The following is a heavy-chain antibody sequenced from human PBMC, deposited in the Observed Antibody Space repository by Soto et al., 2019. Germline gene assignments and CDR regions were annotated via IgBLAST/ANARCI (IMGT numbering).Heavy chain of an antibody. CDR1: GGTFSSYA. CDR3: ARVGWYSGITGMDY. Sequence: EASVKVSCKASGGTFSSYAISWVRQAPGQGLEWMGGIIPIFGTANYAQKFQGRVTITADESTSTAYMELSSLRSEDTAVYYCARVGWYSGITGMDYWGQGTLVTVSS. V-gene: IGHV1-69*13. CDR2: IIPIFGTA. J-gene: IGHJ4*02. D-gene: IGHD1-26*01.